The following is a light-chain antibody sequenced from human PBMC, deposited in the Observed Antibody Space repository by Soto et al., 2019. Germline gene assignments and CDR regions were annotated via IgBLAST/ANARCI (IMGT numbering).Light chain of an antibody. CDR1: SSDVGGYNY. V-gene: IGLV2-14*03. CDR3: NSYTTSSTYV. J-gene: IGLJ1*01. Sequence: SALTQPASVSGSPGQSITISCTGTSSDVGGYNYVSWYQQHPGKAPKLIIYDVSNRPSGVSNRFSGSKSGNTASLTISGLQAEDEADYYCNSYTTSSTYVLGAGTKVTVL. CDR2: DVS.